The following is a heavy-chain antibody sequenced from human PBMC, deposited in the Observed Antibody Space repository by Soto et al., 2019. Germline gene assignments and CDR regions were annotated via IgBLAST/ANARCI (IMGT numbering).Heavy chain of an antibody. CDR1: GFAFGSYL. D-gene: IGHD1-1*01. J-gene: IGHJ4*02. CDR3: LRDQRHWNEFAKQ. CDR2: ISQDGAIA. V-gene: IGHV3-74*01. Sequence: VQLVESGGGLVQPGGSLRLSCAASGFAFGSYLMHWVRQAPVKGLVWVSSISQDGAIATQADSVKGRFTISRDNAKNTLFLQMNSLRDEEPAVYSCLRDQRHWNEFAKQWGQGTLVTVSS.